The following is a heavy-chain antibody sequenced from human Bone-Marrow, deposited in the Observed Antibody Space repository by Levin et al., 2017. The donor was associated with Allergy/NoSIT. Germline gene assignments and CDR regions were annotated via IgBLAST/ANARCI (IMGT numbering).Heavy chain of an antibody. CDR1: GFTFSSYA. V-gene: IGHV3-30-3*01. Sequence: GGSLRLSCAASGFTFSSYAMHWVRQAPGKGLEWVAVISYDGSNKYYADSVKGRFTISRDNSKNTLYLQMNSLRAEDTAVYYCAREIQLERPYDYYGMDVWGQGTTVTVSS. D-gene: IGHD1-1*01. CDR2: ISYDGSNK. J-gene: IGHJ6*02. CDR3: AREIQLERPYDYYGMDV.